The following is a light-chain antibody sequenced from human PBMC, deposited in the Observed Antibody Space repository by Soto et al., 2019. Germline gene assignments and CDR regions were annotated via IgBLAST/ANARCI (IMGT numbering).Light chain of an antibody. Sequence: QSVLTQPPSVSGAPGQRVAISCTGSSSNIGAGYDVHWYQQLPGTAPKLLIYANDNRPSGVPDRFSASKSGTSASLAITGLQAEDEADYYCPSFDSSLSASVFGGGTKLTVL. J-gene: IGLJ2*01. CDR1: SSNIGAGYD. CDR3: PSFDSSLSASV. V-gene: IGLV1-40*01. CDR2: AND.